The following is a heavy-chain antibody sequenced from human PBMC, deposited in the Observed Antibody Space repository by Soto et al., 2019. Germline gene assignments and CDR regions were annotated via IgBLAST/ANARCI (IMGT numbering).Heavy chain of an antibody. Sequence: QVQLVESGGGLVKPGGSLRLSCAASGFTFSDYYMSWIRQAPGKGLEWVSYISSSGSTIYYADSVKGRFTISRDNAKNSLYLQMNSLRAEETAVYYCARLINEDIVVVVAASRNYYYMDVWGKGTTVTVSS. CDR1: GFTFSDYY. CDR3: ARLINEDIVVVVAASRNYYYMDV. J-gene: IGHJ6*03. V-gene: IGHV3-11*01. CDR2: ISSSGSTI. D-gene: IGHD2-15*01.